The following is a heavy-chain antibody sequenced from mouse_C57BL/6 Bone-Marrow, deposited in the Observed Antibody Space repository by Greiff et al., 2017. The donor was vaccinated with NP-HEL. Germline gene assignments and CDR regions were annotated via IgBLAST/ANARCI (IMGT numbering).Heavy chain of an antibody. CDR3: ARTIYGNYPYYYAMDY. V-gene: IGHV3-8*01. J-gene: IGHJ4*01. CDR2: ISYSGST. CDR1: GYSITSDY. D-gene: IGHD2-1*01. Sequence: EVQLQQSGPGLAKPSQTLSLTCSVTGYSITSDYWNWIRKFPGNKLEYMGYISYSGSTYYNPSLKSRISITRDTSKNQYYLQLNSVTTEDTATYYCARTIYGNYPYYYAMDYWGQGTSVTVSS.